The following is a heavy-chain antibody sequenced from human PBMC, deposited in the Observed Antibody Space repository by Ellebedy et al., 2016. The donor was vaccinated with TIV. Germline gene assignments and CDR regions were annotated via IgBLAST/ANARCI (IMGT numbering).Heavy chain of an antibody. CDR2: INPSGGST. J-gene: IGHJ5*02. CDR1: GYTFISYY. CDR3: GRDSVTSGWYDH. D-gene: IGHD1-14*01. Sequence: AASVKVSCKASGYTFISYYMHWVRHPPGQGLEWMGIINPSGGSTSYAQKFQGRVTMTRDTSTSTVYMALSSLRSEDTAVDYWGRDSVTSGWYDHWGQGTLVTVSS. V-gene: IGHV1-46*01.